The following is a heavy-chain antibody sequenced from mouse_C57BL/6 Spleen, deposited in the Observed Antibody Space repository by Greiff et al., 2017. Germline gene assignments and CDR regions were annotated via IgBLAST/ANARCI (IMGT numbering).Heavy chain of an antibody. J-gene: IGHJ4*01. CDR3: ARSGFTVYAMDY. CDR2: INPGSGGT. D-gene: IGHD1-1*01. Sequence: QVQLQQSGAELVRPGTSVKVSCKASGYAFTNYLIEWVKQRPGQGLEWIGVINPGSGGTNYNETFKGKATLTADKSSSTAYMQLSSLTSEDSAVYFCARSGFTVYAMDYWGKGTSVTVSS. V-gene: IGHV1-54*01. CDR1: GYAFTNYL.